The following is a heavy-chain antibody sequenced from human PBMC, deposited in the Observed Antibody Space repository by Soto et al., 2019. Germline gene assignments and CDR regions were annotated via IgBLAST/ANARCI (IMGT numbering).Heavy chain of an antibody. J-gene: IGHJ3*02. V-gene: IGHV1-18*04. Sequence: AAVKVSCKASGYTFTSYGISWGRQAPGQGLEWMGWISAYNGNTNYAQKLQGRVTMTTDTSTSTAYMELRSLRSDDTAVYYCARERVYYYDSSGLDAFDIWGQGTMVTVSS. CDR2: ISAYNGNT. CDR3: ARERVYYYDSSGLDAFDI. CDR1: GYTFTSYG. D-gene: IGHD3-22*01.